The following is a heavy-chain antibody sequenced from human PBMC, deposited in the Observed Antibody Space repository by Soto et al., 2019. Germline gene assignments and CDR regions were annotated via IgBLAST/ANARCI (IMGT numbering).Heavy chain of an antibody. D-gene: IGHD2-15*01. Sequence: QVQLVQSGAEVKKPGSSVKVSCKASGDTFSNYVISWVRQAPGQGLEWMGGFILIFGSPDYAQKFQGRVTITADESTSTAFMELSSLRSEDTAVYYCASGEKYCSGGTCYSRFEYWGQGTLVTVSS. CDR3: ASGEKYCSGGTCYSRFEY. CDR1: GDTFSNYV. V-gene: IGHV1-69*12. J-gene: IGHJ4*02. CDR2: FILIFGSP.